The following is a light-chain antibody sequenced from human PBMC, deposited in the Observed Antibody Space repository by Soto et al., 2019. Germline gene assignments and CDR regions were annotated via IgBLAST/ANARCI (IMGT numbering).Light chain of an antibody. J-gene: IGKJ1*01. CDR2: AAS. Sequence: AIRMTQSPSSFSASTGDRVTITCRASQGISSYLAWYQQKPGKAPKLLIYAASTLQSGVPSRFGGSGSGTDLSLTIRCLQSEDFATYYCQQYDSYPWTFGQGTKVEIK. CDR1: QGISSY. V-gene: IGKV1-8*01. CDR3: QQYDSYPWT.